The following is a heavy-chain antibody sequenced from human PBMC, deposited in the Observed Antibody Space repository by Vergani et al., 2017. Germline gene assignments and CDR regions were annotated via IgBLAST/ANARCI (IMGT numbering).Heavy chain of an antibody. D-gene: IGHD3-3*01. Sequence: QVTLKESGPVLAKPTETLTLTCTVSGFSLSNARMGVSWIRQPPGKALEWLAHIFSNDEKSYSTSLKSRLTISKGTSKSQVVLTMTNMDPVDTATYYCARMRKEITIFGVLTPDFDYWGQGALVTVAS. CDR2: IFSNDEK. V-gene: IGHV2-26*01. CDR1: GFSLSNARMG. J-gene: IGHJ4*02. CDR3: ARMRKEITIFGVLTPDFDY.